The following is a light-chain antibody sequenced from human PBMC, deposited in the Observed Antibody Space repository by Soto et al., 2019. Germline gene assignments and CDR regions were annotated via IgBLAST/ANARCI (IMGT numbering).Light chain of an antibody. Sequence: DIQMTQSPSTLSASVGDRVTITCRASQSISSWLAWYQQKPGKAPKLLIYDASSLESGVPSRFSGSGSGTEFTLTISSLQPDDFATYYCQQYHSYPWTFGQGTKLDIK. CDR3: QQYHSYPWT. J-gene: IGKJ1*01. CDR2: DAS. CDR1: QSISSW. V-gene: IGKV1-5*01.